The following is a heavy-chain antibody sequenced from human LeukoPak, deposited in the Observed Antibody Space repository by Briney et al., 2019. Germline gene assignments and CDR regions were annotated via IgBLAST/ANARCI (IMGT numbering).Heavy chain of an antibody. Sequence: SETLSLTCTVSGGSISSYYWSWIRQPPGKGLEWIGYIYYSGSTNYNPSLKSRVTIPVDTSKNQFSLKLSSVTAADTAVYYCARSGSYGEVGYWGQGTLVTVSS. D-gene: IGHD1-26*01. CDR1: GGSISSYY. CDR2: IYYSGST. V-gene: IGHV4-59*01. CDR3: ARSGSYGEVGY. J-gene: IGHJ4*02.